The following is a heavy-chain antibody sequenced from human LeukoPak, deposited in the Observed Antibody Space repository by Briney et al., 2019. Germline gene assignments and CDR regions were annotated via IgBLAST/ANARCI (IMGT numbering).Heavy chain of an antibody. CDR2: ISGSGGST. CDR1: GFTFSSYA. Sequence: GGSLRLSCAASGFTFSSYAMSWVRQAPGKGLEWVSAISGSGGSTYYADSAKGRFTISRDNSKNTLYLQMNSLRAEDTAVYYCAKASGFDNWFDPWGQGTLVTVSS. D-gene: IGHD3-10*01. J-gene: IGHJ5*02. CDR3: AKASGFDNWFDP. V-gene: IGHV3-23*01.